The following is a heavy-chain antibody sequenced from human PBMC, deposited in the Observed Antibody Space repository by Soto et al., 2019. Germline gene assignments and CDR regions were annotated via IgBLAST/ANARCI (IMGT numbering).Heavy chain of an antibody. V-gene: IGHV1-24*01. J-gene: IGHJ5*01. D-gene: IGHD2-15*01. Sequence: ASVKVSCKVSGYSLTELSMHWVRQAPGKGLEWMGGFDPEDGETIYAQKTQGRVTMTEDTSTDTAYMELSSRRSEDTAVYYCATDFRGYKEFVRGGSRPPFIVSWGQGLLVTVFS. CDR1: GYSLTELS. CDR3: ATDFRGYKEFVRGGSRPPFIVS. CDR2: FDPEDGET.